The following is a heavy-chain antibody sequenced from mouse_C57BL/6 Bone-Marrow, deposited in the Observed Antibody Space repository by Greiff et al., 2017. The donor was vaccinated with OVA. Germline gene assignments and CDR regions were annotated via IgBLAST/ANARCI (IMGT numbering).Heavy chain of an antibody. J-gene: IGHJ1*03. CDR1: GFTFTDYY. CDR3: AREYYGRFFYWYFDV. Sequence: EVQLQESGPVLVKPGPSVKISCKASGFTFTDYYMHWVKQSHGKSLEWIGLVYPYNGGTSYNQKFKGKATLTVDTSSSTAYMELNSLTSEDSAVYYCAREYYGRFFYWYFDVWGTGTTVTVSS. CDR2: VYPYNGGT. D-gene: IGHD1-1*01. V-gene: IGHV1-36*01.